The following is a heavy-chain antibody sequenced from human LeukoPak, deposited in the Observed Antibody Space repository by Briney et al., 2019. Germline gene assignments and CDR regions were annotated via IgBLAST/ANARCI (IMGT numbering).Heavy chain of an antibody. CDR1: GGSISSYY. CDR3: ARSMAIAAADSDYYYYYGMDV. D-gene: IGHD6-13*01. CDR2: IYYSRST. V-gene: IGHV4-59*08. Sequence: SETLSLTCTVSGGSISSYYWSWIRQPPGKGLEWIGYIYYSRSTNYNPSLKSRVTISVDTSKNQFSLKLSSVTAADTAVYYCARSMAIAAADSDYYYYYGMDVWGQGTTVTVSS. J-gene: IGHJ6*02.